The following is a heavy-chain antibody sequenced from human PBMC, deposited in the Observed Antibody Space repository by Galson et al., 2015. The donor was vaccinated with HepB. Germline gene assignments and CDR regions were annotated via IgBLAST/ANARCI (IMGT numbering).Heavy chain of an antibody. D-gene: IGHD3-22*01. Sequence: SLRLSCAASGFTFSSYWMSWVRQAPGKGLEWVANIKQDGSEKYYVDSVKGRFTISRDNAKNSLYLQMNSLRAEDTAVYYCARRGPITMIHPGVSDYWGQGTLVTVSS. CDR2: IKQDGSEK. V-gene: IGHV3-7*03. J-gene: IGHJ4*02. CDR1: GFTFSSYW. CDR3: ARRGPITMIHPGVSDY.